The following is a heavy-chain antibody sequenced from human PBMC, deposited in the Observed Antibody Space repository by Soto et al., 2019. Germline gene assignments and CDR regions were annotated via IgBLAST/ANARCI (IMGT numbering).Heavy chain of an antibody. Sequence: SVKVSCKTSGGTFSSYAISWVRQAPGQGLEWMGGIVPIVDTSTYAQKFQGRVTITADESTSTVYMELSSLRSDDTAVYYCARDRKRYNWNDDAFDIWGQGTMVTVSS. V-gene: IGHV1-69*13. J-gene: IGHJ3*02. D-gene: IGHD1-1*01. CDR3: ARDRKRYNWNDDAFDI. CDR2: IVPIVDTS. CDR1: GGTFSSYA.